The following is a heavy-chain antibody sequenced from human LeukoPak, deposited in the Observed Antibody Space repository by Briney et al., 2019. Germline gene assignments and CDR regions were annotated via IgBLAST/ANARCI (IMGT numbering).Heavy chain of an antibody. Sequence: SETLSLTCAVSGGSISSGNFYWGWIRQPPGKGLEWIGSIYYSGITYYNPPLKSRVTIPVETSKNQFSLKVSSVTAADTAVYYCARMSGSYRTAHFDYWGQGTLVTVSS. J-gene: IGHJ4*02. D-gene: IGHD1-26*01. CDR2: IYYSGIT. V-gene: IGHV4-39*01. CDR1: GGSISSGNFY. CDR3: ARMSGSYRTAHFDY.